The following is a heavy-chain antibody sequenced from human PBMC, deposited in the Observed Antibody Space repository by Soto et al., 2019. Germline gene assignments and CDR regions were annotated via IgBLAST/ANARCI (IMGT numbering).Heavy chain of an antibody. D-gene: IGHD6-19*01. J-gene: IGHJ6*02. CDR2: VIPMLDTS. Sequence: QLHLVQSGAEVKKPGSSVKVSCKASGGTFSSSAISWVRQAPGQGLEWMGGVIPMLDTSNYAQRVQGRVTIAADEATSPAYIGLSNLRSEDTAVYYCASGIAVAGPPYCYYAMDVWGQGTTVTVSS. CDR1: GGTFSSSA. CDR3: ASGIAVAGPPYCYYAMDV. V-gene: IGHV1-69*01.